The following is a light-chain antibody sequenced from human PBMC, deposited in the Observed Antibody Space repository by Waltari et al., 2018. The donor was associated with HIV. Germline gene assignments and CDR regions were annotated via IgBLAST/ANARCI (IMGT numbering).Light chain of an antibody. CDR3: QQYYSTPLT. V-gene: IGKV4-1*01. J-gene: IGKJ4*01. CDR2: WAA. Sequence: DIVMTQSPDSLAVSLGERATINCKSSQSVLYSSNNKNYLTWYQQKPGQPPKLLIYWAATRAAGVPDRVSGSGSGADFTLTISSLQAEDVAVYYCQQYYSTPLTFGGGTKVEIK. CDR1: QSVLYSSNNKNY.